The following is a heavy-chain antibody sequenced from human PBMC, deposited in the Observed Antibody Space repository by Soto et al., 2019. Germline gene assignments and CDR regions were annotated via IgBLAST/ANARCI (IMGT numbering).Heavy chain of an antibody. CDR2: ISDYNGNP. V-gene: IGHV1-18*01. CDR1: GYTFASYA. J-gene: IGHJ4*02. CDR3: ARHPPPPDY. Sequence: QVQLVQSGAEVKKPGASVKVSCKASGYTFASYAISWMRQAPGQGLEWMGWISDYNGNPNYAPKLQVRLPKPTDTSTSTAYMQLRSLSSDDTALYSCARHPPPPDYWGQGTLFTVSS.